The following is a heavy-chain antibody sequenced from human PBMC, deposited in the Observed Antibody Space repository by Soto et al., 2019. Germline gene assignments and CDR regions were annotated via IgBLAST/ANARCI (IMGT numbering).Heavy chain of an antibody. Sequence: ASVKVSCKTSGYTFTGLYIHWVRQAPEQGPEWMGEIGPESGATRYAQKFQGRVTMTRDMSITTVYMELNNLSPDDTAVYYCGRGRSGQIVVFYWGQGTPVTAPQ. J-gene: IGHJ4*02. V-gene: IGHV1-2*02. CDR3: GRGRSGQIVVFY. CDR2: IGPESGAT. CDR1: GYTFTGLY. D-gene: IGHD5-12*01.